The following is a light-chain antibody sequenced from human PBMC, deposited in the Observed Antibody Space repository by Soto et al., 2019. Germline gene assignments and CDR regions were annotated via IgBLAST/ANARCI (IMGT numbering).Light chain of an antibody. CDR2: SNN. V-gene: IGLV1-44*01. Sequence: QSVLAQPPSASGTPGQRVTISCSGSSSNIGSNTVNWYQQLPGTAPKLLIYSNNQRPSGVSNRFSGSKSGNTASLTISGLQAEDEANYYCNSYTTLSNRVFGTGTKVTVL. J-gene: IGLJ1*01. CDR3: NSYTTLSNRV. CDR1: SSNIGSNT.